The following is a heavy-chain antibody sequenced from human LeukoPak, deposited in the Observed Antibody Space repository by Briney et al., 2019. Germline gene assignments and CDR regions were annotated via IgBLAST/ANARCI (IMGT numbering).Heavy chain of an antibody. J-gene: IGHJ4*02. CDR3: AKRGVVIRVILVGFHKEAYYFDS. Sequence: GGSLRLSCAVSGITLSNYGMSWVRQAPGKGLEWVAGISDSAGRTNYADSVKGRFTISRDNPKNTLYLQMNSLGAEDTAVYFCAKRGVVIRVILVGFHKEAYYFDSWGQGALVTVSS. D-gene: IGHD3-22*01. CDR2: ISDSAGRT. CDR1: GITLSNYG. V-gene: IGHV3-23*01.